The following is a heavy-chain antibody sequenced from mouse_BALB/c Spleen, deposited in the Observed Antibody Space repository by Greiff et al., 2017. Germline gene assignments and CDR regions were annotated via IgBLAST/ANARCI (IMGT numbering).Heavy chain of an antibody. D-gene: IGHD1-1*01. V-gene: IGHV5-12-2*01. CDR2: ISNGGGST. Sequence: EVKLVESGGGLVQPGGSLKLSCAASGFTFSSYTMSWVRQTPEQRLEWVAYISNGGGSTYYPDTVKGRFTISRDNAKNTLYLQMSSLKSEDTAMYYCARDPLSTGVAKGAWFAYWGEGTLVTVSA. J-gene: IGHJ3*01. CDR3: ARDPLSTGVAKGAWFAY. CDR1: GFTFSSYT.